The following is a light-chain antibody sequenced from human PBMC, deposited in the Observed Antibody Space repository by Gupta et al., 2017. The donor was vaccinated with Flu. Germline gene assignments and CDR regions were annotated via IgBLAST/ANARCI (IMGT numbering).Light chain of an antibody. J-gene: IGKJ4*01. CDR2: GAS. Sequence: GTLSSSPGERATISCRASQGVTSSYFAWYQQKPGQAPRLLIYGASSRATGIPDRFSGSGSGTDITLTISRLEPEDFAVYYCQQYGSSRLTFGGGTKVEIK. V-gene: IGKV3-20*01. CDR3: QQYGSSRLT. CDR1: QGVTSSY.